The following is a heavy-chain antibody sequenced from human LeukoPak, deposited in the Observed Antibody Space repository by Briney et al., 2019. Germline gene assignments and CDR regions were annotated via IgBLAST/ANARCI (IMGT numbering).Heavy chain of an antibody. Sequence: SVKVSCKASGGTFSSYAISWVRQAPGQGLEWVGGIIPIFGTANYAQKFQGRVTITTDESTSTAYMELSSLRSEDTAVYYCASIIAVAGTLTDYWGQGTLVTVSS. CDR2: IIPIFGTA. J-gene: IGHJ4*02. CDR3: ASIIAVAGTLTDY. D-gene: IGHD6-19*01. V-gene: IGHV1-69*05. CDR1: GGTFSSYA.